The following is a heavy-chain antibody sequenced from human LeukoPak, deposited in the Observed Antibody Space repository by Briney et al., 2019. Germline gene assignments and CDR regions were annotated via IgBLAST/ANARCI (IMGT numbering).Heavy chain of an antibody. CDR1: GFTFSSHE. D-gene: IGHD6-6*01. V-gene: IGHV3-48*03. CDR3: ARVKYSDSSFDY. J-gene: IGHJ4*02. Sequence: GGSLRLSCAVSGFTFSSHEMDWVRQAPGKGLEWTSHISNSRTTIHTYYADSVKGRFTISRDNAKNLLFLEMNNLRVDDTGVYYCARVKYSDSSFDYWGQGILVTVSS. CDR2: ISNSRTTI.